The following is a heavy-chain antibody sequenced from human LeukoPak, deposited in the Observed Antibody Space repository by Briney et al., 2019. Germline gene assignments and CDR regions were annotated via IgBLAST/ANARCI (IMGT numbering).Heavy chain of an antibody. J-gene: IGHJ4*02. Sequence: PGGSLRLSCAASGFTFSSYAMGWVRQAPGKGLVWVSAISGSGGDTYYADSVKGRFTISRDNSKNTLYLQMNSLRAEDTALYYCAKGGLRYFDSWGQGTLVTVSP. D-gene: IGHD3-9*01. CDR1: GFTFSSYA. CDR3: AKGGLRYFDS. CDR2: ISGSGGDT. V-gene: IGHV3-23*01.